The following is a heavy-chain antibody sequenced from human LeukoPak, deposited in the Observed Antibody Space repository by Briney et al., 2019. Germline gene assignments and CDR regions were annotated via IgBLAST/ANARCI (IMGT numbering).Heavy chain of an antibody. CDR2: ISGSGGST. V-gene: IGHV3-23*01. CDR3: AKGSDSSGYYYVLCFDD. J-gene: IGHJ4*01. D-gene: IGHD3-22*01. CDR1: GFTFSSYA. Sequence: GGSLRLSCAASGFTFSSYAMSWVRQAPGKGLEWVSAISGSGGSTYYADSVKGRFTISRDNSKNTLCLQVNSLRAEDTAVYYCAKGSDSSGYYYVLCFDDWGHGTLVTVSS.